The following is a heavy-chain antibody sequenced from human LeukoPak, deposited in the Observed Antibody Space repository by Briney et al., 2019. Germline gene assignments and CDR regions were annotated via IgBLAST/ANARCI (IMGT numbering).Heavy chain of an antibody. CDR1: GFTFSSYG. V-gene: IGHV3-30*18. Sequence: GRSLRLSCAASGFTFSSYGMHWVRQAPGKGLEWVAVISYDGSNKYYADSVKGRFTISRDNSKNTLYLQMNSLRAEDTAVYYCAKDPAGILTMVVWGKGTTVTVSS. CDR3: AKDPAGILTMVV. J-gene: IGHJ6*04. D-gene: IGHD2-15*01. CDR2: ISYDGSNK.